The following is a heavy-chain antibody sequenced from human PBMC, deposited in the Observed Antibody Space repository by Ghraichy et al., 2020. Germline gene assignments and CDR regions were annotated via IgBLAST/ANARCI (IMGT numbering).Heavy chain of an antibody. CDR1: GFTFSSYA. CDR2: ISGSGGSI. D-gene: IGHD3-10*01. V-gene: IGHV3-23*01. CDR3: AKDRFGETRNFAY. Sequence: GGSLRLSCAVSGFTFSSYAMSWVRQAPGKGLEWVSGISGSGGSINYADSVKGRFTISRDNSKNTLYLQMNSLRAEDTAIYYCAKDRFGETRNFAYWGQGTLVTVSS. J-gene: IGHJ4*02.